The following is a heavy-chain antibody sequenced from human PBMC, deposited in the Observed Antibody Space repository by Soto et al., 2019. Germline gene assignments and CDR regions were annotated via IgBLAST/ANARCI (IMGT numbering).Heavy chain of an antibody. CDR3: AKEATGTTGWFDP. J-gene: IGHJ5*02. CDR1: GFTFDDYA. Sequence: EVQLVESGGGLVQPGRSLRLSCAASGFTFDDYAMHWVRQAPGEGLEWVSGISWSSGSIGYADSVKGRFTISRDNAKNYLYLQMNSLRAEDTALYYCAKEATGTTGWFDPWGQGTLVTVSS. CDR2: ISWSSGSI. D-gene: IGHD1-7*01. V-gene: IGHV3-9*01.